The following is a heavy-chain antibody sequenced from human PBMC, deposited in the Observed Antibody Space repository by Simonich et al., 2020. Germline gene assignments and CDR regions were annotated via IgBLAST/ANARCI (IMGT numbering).Heavy chain of an antibody. CDR3: ARHAGFAFDI. CDR2: IDYSGST. J-gene: IGHJ3*02. CDR1: GGSISSSSYY. D-gene: IGHD6-13*01. Sequence: QLQLQESGPGLVKPSETLSLTCTVSGGSISSSSYYWVWIRQPPGKGLEWIGSIDYSGSTYYNPSLKSRVTISVDTSKNQFSLKMSSVTAADTAVYYCARHAGFAFDIWGQGTMVTVSS. V-gene: IGHV4-39*01.